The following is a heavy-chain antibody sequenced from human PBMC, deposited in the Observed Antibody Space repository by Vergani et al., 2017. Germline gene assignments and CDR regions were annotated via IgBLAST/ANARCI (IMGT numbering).Heavy chain of an antibody. J-gene: IGHJ3*02. D-gene: IGHD2-2*02. V-gene: IGHV1-69*13. Sequence: QVQLVQSGAEVKKPGSSVKVSCKASAGTFSSYAISWVRQAPGQGLEWMGGIIPIFGTANYAQKFQGRVTITADESTSTAYMELSSLRSEDTAVYYCARGRLDCSSTSCYTGFVAFDIWGQGTMVTVSS. CDR1: AGTFSSYA. CDR3: ARGRLDCSSTSCYTGFVAFDI. CDR2: IIPIFGTA.